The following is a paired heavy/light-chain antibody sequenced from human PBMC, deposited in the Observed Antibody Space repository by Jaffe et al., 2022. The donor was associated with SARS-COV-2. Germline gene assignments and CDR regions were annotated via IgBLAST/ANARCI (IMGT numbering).Light chain of an antibody. Sequence: DIQMTQSPSSLSASVGDRVTITCRASQSISKYLNWYQQKPGKAPKLLIYSASSLQSGVPSRFSGSGSGTDFTLTISSLQAEDFATYYCQQSYSSPLTFGGGTKMEIK. J-gene: IGKJ4*01. CDR3: QQSYSSPLT. CDR2: SAS. V-gene: IGKV1-39*01. CDR1: QSISKY.
Heavy chain of an antibody. CDR3: ARGQYYDFWSGYYGMDV. CDR1: GFTFRIYW. J-gene: IGHJ6*02. CDR2: IDSDGSVT. D-gene: IGHD3-3*01. V-gene: IGHV3-74*01. Sequence: EVELVESGGGLVQPGGSLRLSCAVSGFTFRIYWMYWVRQAPGKGLVWVSRIDSDGSVTDYADSVKGRFTISRDNAKNTLYLQMNSLRAEDTAVYYCARGQYYDFWSGYYGMDVWGQGTTVTVSS.